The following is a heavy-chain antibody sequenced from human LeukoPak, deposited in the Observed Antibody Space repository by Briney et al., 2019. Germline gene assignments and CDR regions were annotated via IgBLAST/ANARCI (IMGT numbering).Heavy chain of an antibody. Sequence: ASVNVSCKAFGYTFTSYDINWVRQATGQGLEWMGWMNPNSGNTGYAQKFQGRVTMTRNTSISTAYMELSSLRSEDTAVYYCARSYDFWTGYYDFWGLGALVTVSS. CDR1: GYTFTSYD. CDR2: MNPNSGNT. V-gene: IGHV1-8*01. J-gene: IGHJ4*02. D-gene: IGHD3-3*01. CDR3: ARSYDFWTGYYDF.